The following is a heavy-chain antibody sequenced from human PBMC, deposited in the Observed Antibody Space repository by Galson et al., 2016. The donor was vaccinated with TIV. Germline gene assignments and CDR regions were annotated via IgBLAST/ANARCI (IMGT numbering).Heavy chain of an antibody. D-gene: IGHD2-2*01. CDR3: ARLGDTGSFQYHYPMDV. CDR1: GFTFSSYG. J-gene: IGHJ6*02. CDR2: LWQGGDKK. Sequence: SLRLSCAVSGFTFSSYGMHWVRQVPGKGLEWVAALWQGGDKKFYVESVKGRFTISRDDSKNTLYLQMASLRVEDTALYYCARLGDTGSFQYHYPMDVWGQGTTVTVSS. V-gene: IGHV3-33*01.